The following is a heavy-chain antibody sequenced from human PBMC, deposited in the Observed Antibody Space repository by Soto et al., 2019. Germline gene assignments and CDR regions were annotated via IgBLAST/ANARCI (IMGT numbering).Heavy chain of an antibody. Sequence: PGGSLRLSCAASGFTFSSYAMSWVRQAPGKGLEWVSAISGSGGSTYYADSVKGRFTISRDNSKNTLYLQMNSLRAEDTAVYYCAKLSLPIHRGRPDYWGQGTLVTVSS. CDR2: ISGSGGST. V-gene: IGHV3-23*01. CDR1: GFTFSSYA. CDR3: AKLSLPIHRGRPDY. D-gene: IGHD3-22*01. J-gene: IGHJ4*02.